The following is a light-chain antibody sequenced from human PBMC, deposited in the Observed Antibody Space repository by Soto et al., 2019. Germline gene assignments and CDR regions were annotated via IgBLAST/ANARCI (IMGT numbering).Light chain of an antibody. CDR2: DVV. CDR1: GSDVGAYNY. J-gene: IGLJ1*01. V-gene: IGLV2-14*01. CDR3: CSYTSSSTYV. Sequence: QSALTQRASVSGSPGQSITISCTGTGSDVGAYNYVSWYQQCPGKAPKLIIYDVVNRPSGVSNRFSGSKSGNTAALIIFGLQAEDEADYYCCSYTSSSTYVFGTGTKLTVL.